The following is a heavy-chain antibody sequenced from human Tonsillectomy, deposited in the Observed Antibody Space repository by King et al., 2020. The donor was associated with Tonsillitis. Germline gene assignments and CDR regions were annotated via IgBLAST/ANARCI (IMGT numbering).Heavy chain of an antibody. CDR2: IKSRTDGGTT. CDR3: QRKVGATGFDY. CDR1: GFSFTNPL. Sequence: VQLVESGGGLVKPGGSLILSCAAAGFSFTNPLMNLGRQDPGKGMEWVGRIKSRTDGGTTDYAASVKGRFIISRDDSKNTLFLQMNSLKTEDTAVYYCQRKVGATGFDYWGQGTLVTVSS. J-gene: IGHJ4*02. D-gene: IGHD1-26*01. V-gene: IGHV3-15*07.